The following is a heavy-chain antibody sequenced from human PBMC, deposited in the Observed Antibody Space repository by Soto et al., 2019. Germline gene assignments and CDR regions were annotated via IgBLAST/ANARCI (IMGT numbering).Heavy chain of an antibody. D-gene: IGHD3-22*01. Sequence: EVQLVESGGDLVQPGGSLRLCCAASGFTFSSYSMNWVRQAPGKGLEWVSYISSTSTIYYADSVKGRFTISRDNAKNSLCLQMNSLRDEDPAVYYCARSSGYPYFDYWGQGTMVTVSS. CDR1: GFTFSSYS. V-gene: IGHV3-48*02. CDR2: ISSTSTI. J-gene: IGHJ4*02. CDR3: ARSSGYPYFDY.